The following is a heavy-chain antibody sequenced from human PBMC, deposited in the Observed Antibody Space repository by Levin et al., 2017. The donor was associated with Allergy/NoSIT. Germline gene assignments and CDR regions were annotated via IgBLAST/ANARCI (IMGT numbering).Heavy chain of an antibody. CDR2: IIPIFGTA. CDR1: GGTFSSYA. V-gene: IGHV1-69*13. J-gene: IGHJ3*02. D-gene: IGHD6-6*01. Sequence: ASVKVSCKASGGTFSSYAISWVRQAPGQGLEWMGGIIPIFGTANYAQKFQGRVTITADESTSTAYMELSSLRSEDTAVYYCARGQSIAARSGGGAFDIWGQGTMVTVSS. CDR3: ARGQSIAARSGGGAFDI.